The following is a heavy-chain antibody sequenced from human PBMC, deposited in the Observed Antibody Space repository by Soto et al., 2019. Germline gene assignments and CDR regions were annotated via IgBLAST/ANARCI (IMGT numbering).Heavy chain of an antibody. Sequence: ASVKVSCKASGYTFSTYGMFWVRQAPGQRPEWLGWINAGKGDTKYSPKFDGRVTITRDTSANTAYMELSSLRSEDTAVDYCARELSGTDDWGQGTLVTVSS. D-gene: IGHD3-10*01. CDR3: ARELSGTDD. CDR2: INAGKGDT. CDR1: GYTFSTYG. J-gene: IGHJ4*02. V-gene: IGHV1-3*01.